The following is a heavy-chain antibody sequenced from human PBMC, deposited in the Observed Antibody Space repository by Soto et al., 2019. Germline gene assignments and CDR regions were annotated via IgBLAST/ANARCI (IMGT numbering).Heavy chain of an antibody. CDR3: ARQGSYYESSGHTNTIFDF. CDR1: GGSIRSYY. D-gene: IGHD3-22*01. CDR2: IHYSGST. J-gene: IGHJ4*02. V-gene: IGHV4-59*08. Sequence: QVQLQESGPGLVKPSETLSLTCTVSGGSIRSYYWSWIRQSPGKGLEWIGYIHYSGSTNYNPSLKSRVTISVDTSKNQFTLNLSSVPAADTAVYYCARQGSYYESSGHTNTIFDFWGQGTLVTVSS.